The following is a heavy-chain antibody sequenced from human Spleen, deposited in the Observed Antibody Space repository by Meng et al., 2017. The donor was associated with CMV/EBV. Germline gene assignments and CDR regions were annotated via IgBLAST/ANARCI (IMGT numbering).Heavy chain of an antibody. D-gene: IGHD5-18*01. CDR3: ARWGGVGYSDGLVRGGFDY. CDR2: ISAYNGNT. V-gene: IGHV1-18*01. Sequence: QVPVVQSGVEVKEPGAAVKVSCKAFGYTFTSYGISWVRQAPGQGLEWMGWISAYNGNTNYAQKLQGRVTMTTDTSTSTAYMELRSLRSDDTAVYYCARWGGVGYSDGLVRGGFDYWGQGTLVTVSS. J-gene: IGHJ4*02. CDR1: GYTFTSYG.